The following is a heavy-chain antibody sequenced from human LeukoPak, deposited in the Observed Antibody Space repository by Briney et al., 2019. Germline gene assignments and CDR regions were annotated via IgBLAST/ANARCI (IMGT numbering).Heavy chain of an antibody. D-gene: IGHD1-26*01. J-gene: IGHJ6*02. CDR3: AGRQGAGYYYYGMDV. CDR1: GYTFTSYD. V-gene: IGHV1-69*13. CDR2: IIPIFGTA. Sequence: GASVKVSCKASGYTFTSYDINWVRQATGQGLEWMGGIIPIFGTANYAQKFQGRVTITADESTSTAYMELSSLRSEDTAVYYCAGRQGAGYYYYGMDVWGQGTTVTVSS.